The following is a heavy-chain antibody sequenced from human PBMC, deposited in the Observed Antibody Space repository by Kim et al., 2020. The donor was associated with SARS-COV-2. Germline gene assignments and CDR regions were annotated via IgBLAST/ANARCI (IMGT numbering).Heavy chain of an antibody. J-gene: IGHJ3*02. CDR2: ISYDGSNK. Sequence: GGSLRLSCAASGFTFSSYAMHWVRQAPGKGLEWVAVISYDGSNKYYAASVKGRFTIFKANSKNSLNLQMNSLRAEATAVYYCARGGGYCSSTSCYGVFDIWGQGTMVTVSS. D-gene: IGHD2-2*01. CDR1: GFTFSSYA. V-gene: IGHV3-30*04. CDR3: ARGGGYCSSTSCYGVFDI.